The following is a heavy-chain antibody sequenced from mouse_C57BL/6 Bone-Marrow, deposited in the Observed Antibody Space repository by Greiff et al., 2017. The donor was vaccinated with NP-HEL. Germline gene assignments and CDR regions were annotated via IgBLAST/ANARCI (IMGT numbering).Heavy chain of an antibody. Sequence: EVQLQQSGAELVRTGASVKLSCTASGFNIKDDYMHWVKQRPEQGLEWIGWIDPENGDTEYASKFQGKATITADTSSNTAYLQLSSLTSEDTAVYYCTPFSYAMDYWGQGTSVTVSS. CDR3: TPFSYAMDY. J-gene: IGHJ4*01. CDR2: IDPENGDT. V-gene: IGHV14-4*01. CDR1: GFNIKDDY.